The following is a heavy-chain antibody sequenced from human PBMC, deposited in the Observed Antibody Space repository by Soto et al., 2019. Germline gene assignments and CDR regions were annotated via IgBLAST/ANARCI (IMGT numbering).Heavy chain of an antibody. CDR2: ITSKAYGGTT. D-gene: IGHD3-10*01. J-gene: IGHJ4*02. CDR1: GFTFGGFA. V-gene: IGHV3-49*03. Sequence: GGALRLSCTGSGFTFGGFAMIWFRQAPGKGLEWVGFITSKAYGGTTEYAATVKGRFTISRDDSKSIAYLQMNSLKTDDTAVYYCSRVPPNNRGAPLDYWGQGTLVTVSS. CDR3: SRVPPNNRGAPLDY.